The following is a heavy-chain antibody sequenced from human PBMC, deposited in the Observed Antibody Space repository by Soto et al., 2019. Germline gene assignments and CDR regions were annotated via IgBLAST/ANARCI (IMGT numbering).Heavy chain of an antibody. J-gene: IGHJ4*02. Sequence: PGESLKISCKASGYNFVVYWIGWVRQMPGKGLEWMGSVYPYDSDVKYSPSFQGQVTVSADKSINTAYLHWSSLKPSDSATYYCGAGSFDHWGQGTPVTSPQ. CDR3: GAGSFDH. CDR1: GYNFVVYW. V-gene: IGHV5-51*01. D-gene: IGHD6-25*01. CDR2: VYPYDSDV.